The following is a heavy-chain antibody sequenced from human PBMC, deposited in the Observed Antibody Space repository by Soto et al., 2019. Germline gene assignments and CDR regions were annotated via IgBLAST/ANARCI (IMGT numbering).Heavy chain of an antibody. CDR3: ARAQRECSSTSCYASDYYYYMDV. D-gene: IGHD2-2*01. CDR2: IIPILGIA. Sequence: QVQLVQSGAEVKKPGSSVKVSCKASGGTFSSYTISWVRQAPGQGLEWMGRIIPILGIANYAQKFQGRVKITADKSTSTAYMELSSLRSEDTGVYYCARAQRECSSTSCYASDYYYYMDVWGKGTTVTVSS. J-gene: IGHJ6*03. V-gene: IGHV1-69*02. CDR1: GGTFSSYT.